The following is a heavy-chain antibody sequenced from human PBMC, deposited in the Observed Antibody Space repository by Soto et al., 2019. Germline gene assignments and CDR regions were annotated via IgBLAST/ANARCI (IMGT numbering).Heavy chain of an antibody. CDR3: ARAQFYSGSGRYNNLMFDP. CDR2: MYHSGNT. Sequence: SETLSLTCAVSGGSITSGGYSWGWIRQPPGQGLEWIGYMYHSGNTYYNPSLKGRVTISLDHSRNQFSLRLNSVTAADTAVYYCARAQFYSGSGRYNNLMFDPWGQGIQVTVS. D-gene: IGHD3-10*01. V-gene: IGHV4-30-2*01. J-gene: IGHJ5*02. CDR1: GGSITSGGYS.